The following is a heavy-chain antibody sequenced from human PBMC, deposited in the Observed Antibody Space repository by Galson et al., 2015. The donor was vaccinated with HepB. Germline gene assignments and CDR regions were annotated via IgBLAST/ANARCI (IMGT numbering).Heavy chain of an antibody. J-gene: IGHJ6*02. CDR1: GYTFTSYY. V-gene: IGHV1-46*04. CDR2: INPSGGST. D-gene: IGHD2-2*01. Sequence: SVKVSCKASGYTFTSYYMHWVRQAPGQGLEWLGIINPSGGSTSYAQKLQGRVTMTRDTSTSTVYMELSSLRSEDTAVYYCAREPGYCSSTSCPPGGYYGMDVWGQGTTVTVSS. CDR3: AREPGYCSSTSCPPGGYYGMDV.